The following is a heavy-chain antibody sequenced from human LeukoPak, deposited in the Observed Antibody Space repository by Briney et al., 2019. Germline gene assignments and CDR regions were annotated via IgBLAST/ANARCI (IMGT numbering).Heavy chain of an antibody. CDR1: GYTFTGYY. Sequence: ASVKVSCKAPGYTFTGYYMHWVRQAPGQGLEWMGRINPNSGGTNYAQKFQGRVTMTRDTSISTAYMELSRLRSDDTAVYYCARGEAAAPYYFDYWGQGTLVTVSS. J-gene: IGHJ4*02. D-gene: IGHD6-13*01. V-gene: IGHV1-2*06. CDR3: ARGEAAAPYYFDY. CDR2: INPNSGGT.